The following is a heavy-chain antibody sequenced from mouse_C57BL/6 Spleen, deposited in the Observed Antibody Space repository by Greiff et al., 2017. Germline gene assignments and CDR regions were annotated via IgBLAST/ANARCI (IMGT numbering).Heavy chain of an antibody. J-gene: IGHJ4*01. Sequence: QVHVKQSGPELVKPGASVKLSCKASGYTFTSYDINWVKQRPGPGLEWIGWIYPRDGSTKYNEKFKGKATLTVDTSSSTAYMELHSLTSEDSAVYFCASPFGSRYYYAMDYWGQGTSVTVSS. V-gene: IGHV1-85*01. CDR2: IYPRDGST. D-gene: IGHD1-1*01. CDR3: ASPFGSRYYYAMDY. CDR1: GYTFTSYD.